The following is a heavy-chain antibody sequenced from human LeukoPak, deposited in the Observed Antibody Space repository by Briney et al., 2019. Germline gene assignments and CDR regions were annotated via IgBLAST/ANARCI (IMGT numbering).Heavy chain of an antibody. J-gene: IGHJ6*02. V-gene: IGHV1-18*01. Sequence: ASVKVSCKASGYTFTGYAVTWVRQAPGQGLEWIGWISAYNGGTNYAQKFQGRVTMTTDTSTTTGYMELRSLKSDDTAVYYCARDQLRYYGSGSYYSDMDVWGQGTTVTVSS. CDR3: ARDQLRYYGSGSYYSDMDV. CDR1: GYTFTGYA. D-gene: IGHD3-10*01. CDR2: ISAYNGGT.